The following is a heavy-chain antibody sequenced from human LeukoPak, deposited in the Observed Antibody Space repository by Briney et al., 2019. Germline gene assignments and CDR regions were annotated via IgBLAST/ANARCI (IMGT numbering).Heavy chain of an antibody. Sequence: PGRSLRLSCAASGFTFSSYGMHWVRQAPGKGLEWVAVISYDGSNKYYADSVKGRFTISRGNSKNTLYLQMNSLRAEDTAVYYCTQETDAFDIWGQGTMVTVSS. CDR2: ISYDGSNK. J-gene: IGHJ3*02. V-gene: IGHV3-30*18. CDR1: GFTFSSYG. CDR3: TQETDAFDI.